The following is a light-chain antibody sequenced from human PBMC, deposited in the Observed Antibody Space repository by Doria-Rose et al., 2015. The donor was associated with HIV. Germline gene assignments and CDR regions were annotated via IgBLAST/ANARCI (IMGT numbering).Light chain of an antibody. J-gene: IGLJ1*01. CDR2: GNN. CDR1: SSNIGAGFD. V-gene: IGLV1-40*02. CDR3: QSYDSRLSVYV. Sequence: QSVLTQPPSASAAPWQRVAISCTWRSSNIGAGFDVNWYQQFPGTAPKILIHGNNNRHSGVPDRYSGSMSGTSASLAISGLRAEDEADYYCQSYDSRLSVYVFGTGTKVTVL.